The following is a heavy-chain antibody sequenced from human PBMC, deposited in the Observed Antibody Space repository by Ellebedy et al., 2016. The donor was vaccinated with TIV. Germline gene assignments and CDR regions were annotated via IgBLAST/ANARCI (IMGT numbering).Heavy chain of an antibody. CDR2: IYYSGST. CDR3: ARAGSVGLREYYFDF. V-gene: IGHV4-31*03. CDR1: GGSISSGGYY. D-gene: IGHD5/OR15-5a*01. Sequence: SETLSLXXTVSGGSISSGGYYWSWIRQHPGKGLEWIGYIYYSGSTYYNPSLKSRVTISVDTSKNQFSLKLRSVTAADTAVYYCARAGSVGLREYYFDFWGQGTLVTVSS. J-gene: IGHJ4*02.